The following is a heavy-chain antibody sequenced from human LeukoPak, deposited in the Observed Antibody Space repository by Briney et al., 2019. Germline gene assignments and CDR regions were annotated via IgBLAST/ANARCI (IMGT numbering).Heavy chain of an antibody. CDR2: MNPNSGNT. J-gene: IGHJ4*02. Sequence: ASVKVSCKASGYTFTSYDINWVRQAPGQGLEWMGWMNPNSGNTGYAQKFQGRVTMTRNTSISTAYMELSSLRSEDTAVYYCARDRSSGWSIDYWGQGTLVTVSS. D-gene: IGHD6-19*01. V-gene: IGHV1-8*01. CDR3: ARDRSSGWSIDY. CDR1: GYTFTSYD.